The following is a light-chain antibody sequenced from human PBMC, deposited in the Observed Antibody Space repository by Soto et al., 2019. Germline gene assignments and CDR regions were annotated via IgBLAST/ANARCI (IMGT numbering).Light chain of an antibody. CDR2: AAS. CDR1: QGISVW. V-gene: IGKV1-12*01. J-gene: IGKJ4*01. Sequence: DIQMTQSPSSVSASVGGRVTITSRASQGISVWLAWYQQNPGKDPKLLIYAASSLHSGVPSRFSGSGSGTDFTLTISNLQPEDFATYYCQQANSFPLTFGGGTKVDI. CDR3: QQANSFPLT.